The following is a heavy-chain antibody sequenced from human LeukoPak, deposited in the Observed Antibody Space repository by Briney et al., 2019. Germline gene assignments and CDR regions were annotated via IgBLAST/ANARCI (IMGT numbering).Heavy chain of an antibody. D-gene: IGHD3-16*02. Sequence: SETLSLTCAVYGGSFSGYYWSWIRQPPGKGLEWIGEINHSGSTNYNPSLESRVTISVDKSENHISLRLTSVTAADTAVYYCAGEGGFYRPLDYSGQGILVTVSS. J-gene: IGHJ4*02. V-gene: IGHV4-34*01. CDR2: INHSGST. CDR1: GGSFSGYY. CDR3: AGEGGFYRPLDY.